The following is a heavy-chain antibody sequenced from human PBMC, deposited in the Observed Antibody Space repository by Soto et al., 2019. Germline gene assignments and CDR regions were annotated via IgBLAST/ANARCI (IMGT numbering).Heavy chain of an antibody. CDR2: IYSGGAT. J-gene: IGHJ2*01. Sequence: EVQLVESGGGLIQPGGSLRLSCAASGITVSSHYMSWVRQAPGKGLEWVSVIYSGGATFYADSVKGRFTISRDNSKNMLYLQMNSLRAGDTAVYYCARIETVVNSYWYFDLWGRGTLVTVSS. CDR1: GITVSSHY. V-gene: IGHV3-53*01. D-gene: IGHD4-17*01. CDR3: ARIETVVNSYWYFDL.